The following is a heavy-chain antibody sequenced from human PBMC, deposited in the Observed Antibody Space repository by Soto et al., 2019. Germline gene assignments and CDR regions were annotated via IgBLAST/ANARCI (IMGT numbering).Heavy chain of an antibody. V-gene: IGHV4-31*03. CDR2: IYYSGST. CDR3: ARGGYCSGGSCYPYYFDY. D-gene: IGHD2-15*01. Sequence: QVQLQESGPGLVKPSQTLSLTYTVSGGSISSGGYYWSWIRQHPGKGLEWIGYIYYSGSTYYNPSLKSRVTISVDTSKNQFSLKLSSVTAADTAVYYCARGGYCSGGSCYPYYFDYWGQGTLVTVSS. CDR1: GGSISSGGYY. J-gene: IGHJ4*02.